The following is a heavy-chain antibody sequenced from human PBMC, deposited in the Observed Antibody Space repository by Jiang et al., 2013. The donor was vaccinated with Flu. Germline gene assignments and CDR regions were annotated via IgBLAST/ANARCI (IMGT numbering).Heavy chain of an antibody. V-gene: IGHV1-69*04. D-gene: IGHD1-26*01. Sequence: GAEVKKPGSSVKVSCKASGGTFSSYGINWVRQAPGQGPEWMGRIIPILDIANYAQKFQGRVTITADKSTSTAYMELSSLKSEDTAVYYCAREWDYYYYGMDVWAKGPRSPSP. CDR1: GGTFSSYG. CDR2: IIPILDIA. CDR3: AREWDYYYYGMDV. J-gene: IGHJ6*02.